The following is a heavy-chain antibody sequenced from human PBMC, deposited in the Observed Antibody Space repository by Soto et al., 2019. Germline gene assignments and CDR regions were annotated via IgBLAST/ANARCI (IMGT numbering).Heavy chain of an antibody. CDR2: ISSSISYI. CDR3: VRDPSGTKDFAY. D-gene: IGHD1-1*01. CDR1: GFTFSSYS. V-gene: IGHV3-21*01. J-gene: IGHJ4*02. Sequence: GGSLRLSCAASGFTFSSYSMNWVRQAPGKGLDWVSSISSSISYIYYADSVKGRFTISRDNAKNSLYLQMNSLGAEDTAVYYCVRDPSGTKDFAYCGQRTLDIVSS.